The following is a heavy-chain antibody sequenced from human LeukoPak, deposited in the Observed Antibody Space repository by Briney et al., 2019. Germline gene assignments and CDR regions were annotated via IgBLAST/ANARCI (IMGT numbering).Heavy chain of an antibody. CDR1: GFAFSSYA. Sequence: PGGSLRLSCAASGFAFSSYAMSWVRQAPGKGLEWVSAISGSGGSTYYADSVKGRFTISRDNSKNTLYLQMNSLRAEGTAVYYCAKVRYDSSGYYFDYWGQGTLVTVSS. CDR3: AKVRYDSSGYYFDY. CDR2: ISGSGGST. J-gene: IGHJ4*02. D-gene: IGHD3-22*01. V-gene: IGHV3-23*01.